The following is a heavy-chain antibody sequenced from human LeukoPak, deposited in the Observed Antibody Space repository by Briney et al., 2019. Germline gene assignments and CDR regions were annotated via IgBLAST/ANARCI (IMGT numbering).Heavy chain of an antibody. CDR2: ISYDGSNK. Sequence: PRGSLRLSCAASGFTFSSYAMHWVRQAPGKGLWWGAVISYDGSNKYYADSVKGRFTISRDNSKNTLYLQMNSLRAENTAVYYCASAPLPRLYYFDYWGQGTLVTVSS. CDR3: ASAPLPRLYYFDY. CDR1: GFTFSSYA. V-gene: IGHV3-30*04. J-gene: IGHJ4*02. D-gene: IGHD1-26*01.